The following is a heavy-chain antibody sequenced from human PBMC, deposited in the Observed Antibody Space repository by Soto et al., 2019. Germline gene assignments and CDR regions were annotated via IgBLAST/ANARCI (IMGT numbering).Heavy chain of an antibody. Sequence: QVQLVQSGAEVKKPGSSVKVSCTVSGGTFSNYAIDWVRLAPGHGLQWMGGIVPIFGTTYYTQKLQGRATIIADDSTTTFYLMISSLRTENTEIKSCARVEAVASPYIYHGLDVWGQGTAVTVAS. D-gene: IGHD6-19*01. CDR2: IVPIFGTT. CDR1: GGTFSNYA. CDR3: ARVEAVASPYIYHGLDV. V-gene: IGHV1-69*12. J-gene: IGHJ6*02.